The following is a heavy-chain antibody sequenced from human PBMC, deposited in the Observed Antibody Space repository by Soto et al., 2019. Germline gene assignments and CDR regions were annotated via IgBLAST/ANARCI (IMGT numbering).Heavy chain of an antibody. CDR3: ATRKVELSQTGYYYYYGMDV. V-gene: IGHV3-66*01. D-gene: IGHD1-7*01. CDR2: IYSGGST. J-gene: IGHJ6*02. Sequence: EVQLVESGGGLVQPGGSLRLSCAASGFTVSSNYMSWVRQAPGKGLEWVSVIYSGGSTYYADSVKGRFTISRDNSKNTLYLQMNSLRAEDTAVYYCATRKVELSQTGYYYYYGMDVWGQGTTVTVSS. CDR1: GFTVSSNY.